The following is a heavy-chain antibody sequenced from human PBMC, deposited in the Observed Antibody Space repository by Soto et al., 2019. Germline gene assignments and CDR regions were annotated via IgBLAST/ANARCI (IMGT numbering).Heavy chain of an antibody. V-gene: IGHV5-10-1*01. D-gene: IGHD3-10*01. CDR1: GYKFTNYW. CDR2: IDPSDSYT. J-gene: IGHJ3*02. Sequence: GESLKISCKGSGYKFTNYWIGWVRQMPGKGLEWMGRIDPSDSYTNYSPSFQGHVTISADKSISTAYLQWSSLKASDTAMYYCARSGGETHNDAFDIWGQGTMVTVSS. CDR3: ARSGGETHNDAFDI.